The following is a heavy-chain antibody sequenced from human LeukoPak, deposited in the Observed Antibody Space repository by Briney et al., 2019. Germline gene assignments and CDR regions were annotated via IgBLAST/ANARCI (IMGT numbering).Heavy chain of an antibody. J-gene: IGHJ6*02. Sequence: SETLSLTCTVSGGSIRSAGNFWSWIRLTPGKGLEWLGHIYYTGRTYYNPSLKSRVAISVDTSKNEFSLEMTSVTAADTAVYYCARLGAVWIGESTDDDNDKGVWGQGTTVIVSS. D-gene: IGHD3-10*01. CDR2: IYYTGRT. CDR1: GGSIRSAGNF. V-gene: IGHV4-30-4*01. CDR3: ARLGAVWIGESTDDDNDKGV.